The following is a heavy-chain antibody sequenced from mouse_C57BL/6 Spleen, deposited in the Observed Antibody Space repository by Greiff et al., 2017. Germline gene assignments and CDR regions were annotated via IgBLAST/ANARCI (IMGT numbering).Heavy chain of an antibody. V-gene: IGHV5-9-1*02. D-gene: IGHD2-1*01. J-gene: IGHJ4*01. CDR2: ISSGGDYI. Sequence: EVKLMESGEGLVKPGGFLKLSCAASGFTFSSYAMSWVRQTPEKRLEWVAYISSGGDYIYYADTVQGRFTISRDNARNTLYLQMSSLKSEDTAMYYCTGSNYGNPKNAMDYWGQGTSVTVSS. CDR3: TGSNYGNPKNAMDY. CDR1: GFTFSSYA.